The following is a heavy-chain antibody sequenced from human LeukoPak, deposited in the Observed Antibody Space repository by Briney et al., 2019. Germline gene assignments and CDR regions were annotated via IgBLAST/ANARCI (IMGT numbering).Heavy chain of an antibody. CDR2: ISTSGDII. Sequence: PGGSQRLSCAASGFPFSSYEMNWVRHAPGKGVEWVSYISTSGDIIYSADSVKGRFTISRDNAKNSLYLQMNSLRAEDTAVYYGARVGQDYYDSSGYYNYWGQGTKVTVSS. D-gene: IGHD3-22*01. J-gene: IGHJ4*02. CDR3: ARVGQDYYDSSGYYNY. CDR1: GFPFSSYE. V-gene: IGHV3-48*03.